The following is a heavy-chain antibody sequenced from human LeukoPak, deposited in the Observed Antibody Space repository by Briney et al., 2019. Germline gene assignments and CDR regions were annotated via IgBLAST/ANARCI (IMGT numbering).Heavy chain of an antibody. CDR1: GYTFTSYA. CDR3: AGDGYYYDSSGLDFDY. CDR2: INAGNGNT. D-gene: IGHD3-22*01. V-gene: IGHV1-3*01. J-gene: IGHJ4*02. Sequence: ASVKVSCKASGYTFTSYAMHWVRQAPGQGLEWMGWINAGNGNTKYSQKFQGRVTITRDTSASTAYMELSSLRSEDTAVYYCAGDGYYYDSSGLDFDYWGQGTLVTVSS.